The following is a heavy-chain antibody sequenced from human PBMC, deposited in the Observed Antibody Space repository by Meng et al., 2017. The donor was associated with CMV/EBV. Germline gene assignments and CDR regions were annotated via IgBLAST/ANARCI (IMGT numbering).Heavy chain of an antibody. J-gene: IGHJ5*02. CDR3: ARTEGDWFDP. CDR1: GFTFSDYY. CDR2: ISSSGSTI. V-gene: IGHV3-11*01. Sequence: GESLKISCAASGFTFSDYYMSWIRQAPGKGLEWVSYISSSGSTIYYADSVKGRFIISRDNAKNSLYLQMNSLRAEDTAVYYCARTEGDWFDPWGQGTLVTVSS.